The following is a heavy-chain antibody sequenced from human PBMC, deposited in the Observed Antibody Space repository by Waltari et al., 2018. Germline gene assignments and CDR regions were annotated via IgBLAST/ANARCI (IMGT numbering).Heavy chain of an antibody. D-gene: IGHD3-16*02. Sequence: EVQLVESGGGLIQPGGSLRLSCAASGVSVSSDYMSWSRQAPGKGLAWASVVYGGGSTYYAVSGKCRFTISRDNSKNTLYLQMNSRRAEDTAVYYCARVLYDYVWGSYRYTPYYFDYWGQGTLVTVSS. CDR2: VYGGGST. CDR3: ARVLYDYVWGSYRYTPYYFDY. V-gene: IGHV3-53*01. CDR1: GVSVSSDY. J-gene: IGHJ4*02.